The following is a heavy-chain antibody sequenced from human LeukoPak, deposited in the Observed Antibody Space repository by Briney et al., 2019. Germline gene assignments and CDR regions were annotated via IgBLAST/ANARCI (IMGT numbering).Heavy chain of an antibody. D-gene: IGHD2-2*01. CDR2: IIAYNGNT. V-gene: IGHV1-18*01. CDR1: GYTFTSYG. J-gene: IGHJ3*02. CDR3: AREYCRSTSCDAFDI. Sequence: ASVKVSCKASGYTFTSYGISWVRQAPGQGLEWMGWIIAYNGNTNYAQKLQGRVTMTTDTSTSTAYMELRSLRSDDTAVYYCAREYCRSTSCDAFDIWGQGTMVTVSS.